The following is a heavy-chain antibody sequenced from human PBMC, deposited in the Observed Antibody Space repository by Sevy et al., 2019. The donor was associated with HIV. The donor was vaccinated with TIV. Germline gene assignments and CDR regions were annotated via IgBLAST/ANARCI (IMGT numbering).Heavy chain of an antibody. Sequence: SDTLSLTCTVSGDSISSSNYYWGWIRQPPGKGLEWIGSIFYNWNTYYNPSLKSRVTMSVDTSKNQFSLKLSSVTAADTAVYYCARIGRDGYNSFSDYWGRGILVTVSS. V-gene: IGHV4-39*01. J-gene: IGHJ4*02. CDR1: GDSISSSNYY. CDR3: ARIGRDGYNSFSDY. CDR2: IFYNWNT. D-gene: IGHD5-12*01.